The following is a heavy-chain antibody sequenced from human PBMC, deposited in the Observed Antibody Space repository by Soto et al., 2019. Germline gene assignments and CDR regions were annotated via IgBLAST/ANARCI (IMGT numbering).Heavy chain of an antibody. V-gene: IGHV1-18*01. CDR2: ISAYNGNA. J-gene: IGHJ4*02. D-gene: IGHD3-3*01. Sequence: ASVKVSCKASGYTFTSYGISWVRQAPGQGLEWMGWISAYNGNANYAQKLQGRVTMTTDTSTSTAYMELRSLRSDDTAVYYCARGGLIFGVVITKNFDYWGQGTLVTVSS. CDR3: ARGGLIFGVVITKNFDY. CDR1: GYTFTSYG.